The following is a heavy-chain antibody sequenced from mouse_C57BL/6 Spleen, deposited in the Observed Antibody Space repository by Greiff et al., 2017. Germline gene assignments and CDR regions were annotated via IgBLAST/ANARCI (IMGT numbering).Heavy chain of an antibody. J-gene: IGHJ3*01. Sequence: QVQLQQPGAELVKPGASVKLSCKASGYTFTSYWMHWVKQRPGQGLEWIGMIHPNSGSTNYNEKFKSKATLTVDKSSSTAYMQLSSLTSEDSAVYYCARSTMVTTGRVSFAYWGQGTLVTVSA. CDR2: IHPNSGST. CDR3: ARSTMVTTGRVSFAY. D-gene: IGHD2-2*01. CDR1: GYTFTSYW. V-gene: IGHV1-64*01.